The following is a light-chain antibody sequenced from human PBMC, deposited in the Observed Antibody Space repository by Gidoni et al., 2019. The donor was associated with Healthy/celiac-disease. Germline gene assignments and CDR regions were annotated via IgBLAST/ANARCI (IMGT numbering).Light chain of an antibody. V-gene: IGLV2-11*01. CDR1: SSDVGGYNY. CDR2: DVS. J-gene: IGLJ2*01. Sequence: QSALTQPRSVSGSPGQTVTISCTGTSSDVGGYNYVSWYQQHPCTAPKLMIYDVSKRPSGVPDRFSGSKSGNTASLTISGLQAEDEADYYCCSYAGSYTFEVFGGGTKLTVL. CDR3: CSYAGSYTFEV.